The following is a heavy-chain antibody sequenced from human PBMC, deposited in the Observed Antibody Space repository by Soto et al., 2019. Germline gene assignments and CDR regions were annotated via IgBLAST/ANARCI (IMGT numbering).Heavy chain of an antibody. CDR3: ASYGMGGGNWFDP. D-gene: IGHD3-16*01. CDR1: GGSISSGGYY. CDR2: IYYSGST. J-gene: IGHJ5*02. V-gene: IGHV4-31*03. Sequence: QVQLQESGPGLVRPSQTLSLTCTVSGGSISSGGYYWSWIRQHPGKGLEWIGYIYYSGSTYYNPSLKSGVTISVDTSKNQFSRKLSYGTAADTAVYYCASYGMGGGNWFDPWGQGTLVTVSS.